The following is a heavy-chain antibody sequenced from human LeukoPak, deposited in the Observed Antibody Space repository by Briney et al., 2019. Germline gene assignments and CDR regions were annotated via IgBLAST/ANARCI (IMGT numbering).Heavy chain of an antibody. Sequence: GGTLRLSCAASGFTVSSNYMSWVRQAPGKGLEWVSDIYSGGSTYYTDSVTGRFTISRDNSKNTLYLQMSSLRAEHTAVYFCARDAGYSFVPGDYGMDIWGKGATFTVSS. CDR2: IYSGGST. CDR1: GFTVSSNY. V-gene: IGHV3-53*01. D-gene: IGHD5-18*01. J-gene: IGHJ6*04. CDR3: ARDAGYSFVPGDYGMDI.